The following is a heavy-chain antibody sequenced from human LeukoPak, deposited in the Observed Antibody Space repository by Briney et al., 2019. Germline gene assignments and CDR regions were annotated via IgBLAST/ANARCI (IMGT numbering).Heavy chain of an antibody. Sequence: ETLSLTCTVSGGSISSYYWSWIRQPPGKGLEWIGYIYYSGSTNYNPSLKSRVTISVDTSKNQFSLKLSSVTAADTAVYYCARENLYTGTDYWGQGTLVTVSS. CDR1: GGSISSYY. CDR2: IYYSGST. D-gene: IGHD6-13*01. CDR3: ARENLYTGTDY. J-gene: IGHJ4*02. V-gene: IGHV4-59*01.